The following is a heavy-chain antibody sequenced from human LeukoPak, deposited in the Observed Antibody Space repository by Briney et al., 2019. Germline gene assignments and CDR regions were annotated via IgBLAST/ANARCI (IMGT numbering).Heavy chain of an antibody. Sequence: PGGSLRLSCAASGFTFSSYEMNWVRQAPGKGLEWVSYISSSGSTIYYADSVKGRFTISRDNAKNSLYLQMNSLRAEDTAVYYCAKDPIVLMVYAGWFDPWGQGTLVTVSS. CDR3: AKDPIVLMVYAGWFDP. V-gene: IGHV3-48*03. J-gene: IGHJ5*02. CDR2: ISSSGSTI. D-gene: IGHD2-8*01. CDR1: GFTFSSYE.